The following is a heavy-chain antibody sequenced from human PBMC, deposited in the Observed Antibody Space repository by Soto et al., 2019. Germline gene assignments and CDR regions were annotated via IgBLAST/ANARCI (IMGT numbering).Heavy chain of an antibody. J-gene: IGHJ3*01. V-gene: IGHV3-74*01. D-gene: IGHD1-26*01. CDR3: ARGDRGAFDL. CDR1: GFTFSYYW. Sequence: EVQLVESGGGLVRPGGSLRLSCAASGFTFSYYWMHWVRQAPGKGLGWVSRIHSDGGSTTYADFGKGRFIISRDNARNTVDLQMNSVRVEDTAVYYCARGDRGAFDLWGQGTVVTVSS. CDR2: IHSDGGST.